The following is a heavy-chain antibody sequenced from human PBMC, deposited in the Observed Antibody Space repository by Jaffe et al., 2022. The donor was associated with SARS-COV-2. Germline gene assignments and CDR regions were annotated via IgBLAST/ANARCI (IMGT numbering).Heavy chain of an antibody. CDR2: INSDGSST. D-gene: IGHD3-22*01. J-gene: IGHJ4*02. CDR1: GFTFSSYW. CDR3: ARVRVWDYYDSSGYTH. Sequence: EVQLVESGGGLVQPGGSLRLSCAASGFTFSSYWMHWVRQAPGKGLVWVSRINSDGSSTSYADSVKGRFTISRDNAKNTLYLQMNSLRAEDTAVYYCARVRVWDYYDSSGYTHWGQGTLVTVSS. V-gene: IGHV3-74*01.